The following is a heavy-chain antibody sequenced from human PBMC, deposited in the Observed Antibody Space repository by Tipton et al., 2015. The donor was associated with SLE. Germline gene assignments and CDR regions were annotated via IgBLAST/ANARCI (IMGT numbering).Heavy chain of an antibody. D-gene: IGHD4-11*01. V-gene: IGHV1-2*02. J-gene: IGHJ4*02. Sequence: QLVQSGSEVKKPGASVKVTCEASAYTFTDFNVHWVRQAPGQGLEWMGWINPKNGSRHYSETFVGRITMTIETSTGIVNMELNRLTSDDTACYYCATLQGNSDSWGQGTLVTVSS. CDR1: AYTFTDFN. CDR3: ATLQGNSDS. CDR2: INPKNGSR.